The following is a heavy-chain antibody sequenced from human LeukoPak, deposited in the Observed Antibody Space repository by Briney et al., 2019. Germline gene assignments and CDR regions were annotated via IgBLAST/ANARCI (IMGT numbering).Heavy chain of an antibody. Sequence: GGSLRLSCAASGFTFSSHWMYWVRQAPGKGLEWVANIKQDGSETYYVDSVKGRFTISRDNAKNSLYLQMNSLRAEDTAVYYCTRVVVEVPGVSDYCDYWGQGTLVTVSS. CDR3: TRVVVEVPGVSDYCDY. D-gene: IGHD2-2*01. J-gene: IGHJ4*02. CDR1: GFTFSSHW. V-gene: IGHV3-7*05. CDR2: IKQDGSET.